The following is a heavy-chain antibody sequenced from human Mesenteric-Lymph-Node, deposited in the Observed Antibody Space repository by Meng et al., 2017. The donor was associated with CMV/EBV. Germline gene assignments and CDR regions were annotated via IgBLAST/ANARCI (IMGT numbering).Heavy chain of an antibody. CDR3: TRADNTIFGVVDY. CDR2: ISATGAIT. D-gene: IGHD3-3*01. J-gene: IGHJ4*02. V-gene: IGHV3-11*01. CDR1: GFTFSDYY. Sequence: GESLKISCAASGFTFSDYYMNWIRQAPGKGLEWVSYISATGAITFYADAVKGRFTISRDNALNSLYLQMNSLRAEDTAVYYCTRADNTIFGVVDYWGQGALVTVSS.